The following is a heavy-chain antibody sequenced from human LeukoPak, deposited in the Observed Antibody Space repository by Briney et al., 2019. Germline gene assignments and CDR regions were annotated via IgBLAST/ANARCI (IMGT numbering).Heavy chain of an antibody. J-gene: IGHJ4*02. CDR1: GFTFSSYS. Sequence: GGSLRLSCAASGFTFSSYSMNWVRQAPGMGPEWVSSISSSSSYIYYADSVKGRFTISRDNAKNSLYLQMNSLRAEDTAVYYCAREWERIDYWGQGTLVTVSS. D-gene: IGHD1-26*01. CDR2: ISSSSSYI. CDR3: AREWERIDY. V-gene: IGHV3-21*01.